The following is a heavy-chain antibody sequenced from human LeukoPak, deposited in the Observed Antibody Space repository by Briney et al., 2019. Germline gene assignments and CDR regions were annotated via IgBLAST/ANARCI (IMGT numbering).Heavy chain of an antibody. J-gene: IGHJ4*02. Sequence: GGSLRLSCAASGFTFSTYWMSWVRQAPGKGLGWVANIKQDGSEKHYVDSVKGRFTISRDNAKNSLYLQMNSLRAEDTAVYYCASQKIAPTTIFGGWGQGTLVTVSS. V-gene: IGHV3-7*02. CDR2: IKQDGSEK. CDR3: ASQKIAPTTIFGG. D-gene: IGHD3-9*01. CDR1: GFTFSTYW.